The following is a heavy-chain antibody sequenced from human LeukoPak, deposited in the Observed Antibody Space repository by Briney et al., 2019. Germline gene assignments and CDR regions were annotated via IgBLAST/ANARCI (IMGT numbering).Heavy chain of an antibody. CDR1: GFTFSNHA. CDR2: ISGTGGAT. Sequence: GGSLRLSCAASGFTFSNHAMSWVRQAPGKGLEWVSTISGTGGATYYADSVKGRFTISRDNSKNTLYLQMSTLRAEDTAVYYCAKDLGVRTLSGFDFWGQGTQVTVSS. CDR3: AKDLGVRTLSGFDF. D-gene: IGHD3-10*01. J-gene: IGHJ4*02. V-gene: IGHV3-23*01.